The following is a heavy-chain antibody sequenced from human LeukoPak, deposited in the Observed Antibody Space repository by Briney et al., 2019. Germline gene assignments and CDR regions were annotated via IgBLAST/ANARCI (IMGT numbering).Heavy chain of an antibody. CDR3: ARGAAMVTFDY. Sequence: SETLSLTCSVSGYSISGSYWSWIRQPPGKGLEWIGYIYYTGDTNSNPSLKSRVIISLDTSKNQVSLQVTSVTAADTAVYYCARGAAMVTFDYWGQGTLVTVSS. D-gene: IGHD5-18*01. CDR2: IYYTGDT. J-gene: IGHJ4*02. V-gene: IGHV4-59*08. CDR1: GYSISGSY.